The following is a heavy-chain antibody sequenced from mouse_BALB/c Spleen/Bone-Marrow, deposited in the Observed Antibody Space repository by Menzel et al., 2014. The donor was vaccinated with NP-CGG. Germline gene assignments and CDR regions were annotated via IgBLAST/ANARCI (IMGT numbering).Heavy chain of an antibody. CDR1: GYSFTGYY. CDR3: ESRGEYFDV. J-gene: IGHJ1*01. V-gene: IGHV1-31*01. CDR2: IYPYNGVS. Sequence: EVQLQESGPELVKPGASVKISCEASGYSFTGYYMHWVKQSHGNSLDWIGYIYPYNGVSSYNQKFKGKATLTVDKSSSTAYMELRSLTSDGSAVYYCESRGEYFDVWGAGTTVTVSS.